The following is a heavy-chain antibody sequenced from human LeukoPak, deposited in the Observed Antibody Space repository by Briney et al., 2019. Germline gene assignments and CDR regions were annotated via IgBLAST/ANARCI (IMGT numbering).Heavy chain of an antibody. CDR2: IIPIFGIA. CDR3: ARDQSGSSHYYYGMDV. Sequence: SVKVSCKASGGTFSSYAISWVRQAPGQGLEWMGRIIPIFGIANYAQKFQGRVTITADKSTSTAYMELSSLRSEDTAVYYCARDQSGSSHYYYGMDVWGQGTTVTVSS. CDR1: GGTFSSYA. V-gene: IGHV1-69*04. J-gene: IGHJ6*02. D-gene: IGHD1-26*01.